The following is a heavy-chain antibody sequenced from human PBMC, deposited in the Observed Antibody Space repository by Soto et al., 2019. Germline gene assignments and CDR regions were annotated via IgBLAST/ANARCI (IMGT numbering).Heavy chain of an antibody. D-gene: IGHD4-17*01. CDR1: GFIFSSYS. CDR2: FTRSTATT. J-gene: IGHJ4*02. V-gene: IGHV3-21*06. Sequence: EVQLVESGGGLVRPGGSLRLSCAASGFIFSSYSLTWVRQAPGKGLEWVSSFTRSTATTYYADSVKGRFTISRENAENSLYLQMNSLRAEDTAVYYCARGANYGDYGAFDVWGQGTLVTVAS. CDR3: ARGANYGDYGAFDV.